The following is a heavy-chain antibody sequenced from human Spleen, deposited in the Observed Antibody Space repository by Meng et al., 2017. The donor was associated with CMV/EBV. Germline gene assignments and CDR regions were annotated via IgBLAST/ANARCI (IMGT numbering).Heavy chain of an antibody. CDR2: INPNRGVT. J-gene: IGHJ4*02. Sequence: TFTGYQIHWVRQAPGQGLEWMGLINPNRGVTSYVQKFQGRVTMTRDTSNGTAYMELTRLKSDDTAVYYCARVSEYCTTTNCYKVFDYWGQGTLVTVSS. V-gene: IGHV1-2*02. CDR3: ARVSEYCTTTNCYKVFDY. D-gene: IGHD2-2*02. CDR1: TFTGYQ.